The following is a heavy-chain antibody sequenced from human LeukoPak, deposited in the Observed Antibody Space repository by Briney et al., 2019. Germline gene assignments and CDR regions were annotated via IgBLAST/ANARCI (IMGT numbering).Heavy chain of an antibody. CDR1: GGSISSYY. CDR3: ARDQCSGGSCYPGWFDP. D-gene: IGHD2-15*01. V-gene: IGHV4-59*01. Sequence: SETLSLTCTVSGGSISSYYWSWIRQPPGKGLEWIGYIYYSGSTNYNPSLKSRVTISVDTSKNQFSLKLSSVTAADTAVYYCARDQCSGGSCYPGWFDPWGQGTLVTVSS. J-gene: IGHJ5*02. CDR2: IYYSGST.